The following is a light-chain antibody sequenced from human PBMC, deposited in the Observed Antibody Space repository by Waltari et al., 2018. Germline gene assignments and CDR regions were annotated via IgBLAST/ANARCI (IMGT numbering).Light chain of an antibody. J-gene: IGKJ2*01. V-gene: IGKV3-11*01. CDR3: QQRSSWTPHT. CDR2: DAS. CDR1: QSVGTY. Sequence: EIVLTQSPATLSLSPGEPATLSCRASQSVGTYLAWYQQKPGQAPRLLIYDASNRATGIPDRFRGSGSGTDFTLTIDSLEPEDFALYYCQQRSSWTPHTFGQGARLEIK.